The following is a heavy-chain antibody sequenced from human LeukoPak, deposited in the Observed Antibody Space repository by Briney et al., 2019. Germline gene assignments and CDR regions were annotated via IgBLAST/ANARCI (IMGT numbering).Heavy chain of an antibody. CDR3: ASRPRADMGPLDY. CDR1: GFTFSSCA. J-gene: IGHJ4*02. CDR2: ITGDGTRT. D-gene: IGHD1-14*01. V-gene: IGHV3-23*01. Sequence: GGSLRLSCAASGFTFSSCAMTWVRQAPGKGLEWVASITGDGTRTYYTDSVKGRLTISRDNSKNTLYLQMNSLRADETAIYYCASRPRADMGPLDYWGQGTLVTVST.